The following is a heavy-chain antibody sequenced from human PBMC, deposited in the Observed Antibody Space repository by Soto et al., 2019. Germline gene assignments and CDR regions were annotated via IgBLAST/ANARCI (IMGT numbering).Heavy chain of an antibody. CDR3: ARYTCTTGTHYAMDV. Sequence: QVQLVESGGGVVQPGRSLRLSCAASGFTFSSYAMHWVRQAPGKGLEWVAVISYDGSNKYYADSVKGRFTISRDNSKNTLYLQMNSLRAEDTAVYYCARYTCTTGTHYAMDVWGQGTTVTVSS. D-gene: IGHD1-1*01. V-gene: IGHV3-30-3*01. J-gene: IGHJ6*02. CDR2: ISYDGSNK. CDR1: GFTFSSYA.